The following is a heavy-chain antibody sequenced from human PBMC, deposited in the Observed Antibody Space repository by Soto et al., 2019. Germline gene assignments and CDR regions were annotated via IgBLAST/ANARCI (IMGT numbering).Heavy chain of an antibody. CDR1: GGSVNSGTYF. CDR2: IYYSGST. V-gene: IGHV4-61*03. D-gene: IGHD2-15*01. J-gene: IGHJ6*02. Sequence: QVRLQESGPGLVKPSETLSLTCTVSGGSVNSGTYFWSWIRQPPGKGLEGIGYIYYSGSTNYNPSPKPRVPIPTATSPHHFPLELSSVTSADTAVYYCARISIPRPCSGDGCHLRAPHMHVWGQGTTVIVSS. CDR3: ARISIPRPCSGDGCHLRAPHMHV.